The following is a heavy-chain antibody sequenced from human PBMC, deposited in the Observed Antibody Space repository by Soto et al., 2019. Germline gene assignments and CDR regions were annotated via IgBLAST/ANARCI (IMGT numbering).Heavy chain of an antibody. CDR1: GYSFTSYW. V-gene: IGHV5-10-1*01. CDR3: ARTSMQSRGYSYGHGGMDV. Sequence: GESLKISCKGSGYSFTSYWISWVRQMPGKGLEWMGRIDPSDSYTNYSPSFQGHVTISADKSIGTAYLQWSSLKASDSAMYYCARTSMQSRGYSYGHGGMDVWGQGTTVTVSS. J-gene: IGHJ6*02. CDR2: IDPSDSYT. D-gene: IGHD5-18*01.